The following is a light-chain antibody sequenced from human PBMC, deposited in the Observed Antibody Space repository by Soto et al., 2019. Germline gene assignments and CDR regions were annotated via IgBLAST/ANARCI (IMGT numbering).Light chain of an antibody. Sequence: QSVLTQPASVSGSPGQSITISCTGTSSDVGGHNYVSWYQHHADKAPKLMIYEVSNRPSGVSNRFSGSKSGNTASLTIYGLQAEDEADYYCSSFSSSSTLYVFGTGTKVTV. CDR3: SSFSSSSTLYV. J-gene: IGLJ1*01. CDR2: EVS. CDR1: SSDVGGHNY. V-gene: IGLV2-14*01.